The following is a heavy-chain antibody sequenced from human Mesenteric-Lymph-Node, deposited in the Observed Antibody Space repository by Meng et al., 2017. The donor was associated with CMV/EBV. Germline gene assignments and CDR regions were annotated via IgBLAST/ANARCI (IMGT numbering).Heavy chain of an antibody. CDR2: INHSGST. J-gene: IGHJ4*02. CDR1: GWSFSGYY. V-gene: IGHV4-34*01. D-gene: IGHD3-9*01. Sequence: QVPLHHWGAGLVKPSETLTVTCPVYGWSFSGYYWNWIRQSPEKGLEWIGEINHSGSTTYNPSFTSRIIISVDTSPNQISLNMSSVTAADTAVYYCARGSSYDILTGYFVYWGQGALVTVSS. CDR3: ARGSSYDILTGYFVY.